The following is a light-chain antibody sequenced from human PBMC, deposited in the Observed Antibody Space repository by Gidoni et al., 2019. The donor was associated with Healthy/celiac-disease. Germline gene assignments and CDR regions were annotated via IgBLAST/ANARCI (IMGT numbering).Light chain of an antibody. J-gene: IGLJ2*01. Sequence: NFMLTQPHSVSESPVKTVTISCTDSSGSIASNYVQWYQQRPGSAPTTVIYEDNQRPSGVPDRFSGSIDSSSNSASLTISGLKTEDEADYYCQSYDSSNVVFGGGTKLTVL. CDR2: EDN. CDR3: QSYDSSNVV. CDR1: SGSIASNY. V-gene: IGLV6-57*02.